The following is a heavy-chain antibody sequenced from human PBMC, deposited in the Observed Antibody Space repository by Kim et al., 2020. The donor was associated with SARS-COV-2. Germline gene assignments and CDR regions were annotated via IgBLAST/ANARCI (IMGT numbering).Heavy chain of an antibody. V-gene: IGHV3-43D*03. CDR2: ISWDGGST. CDR3: AKEDPSRYYYDSSGYSHFDS. J-gene: IGHJ4*02. Sequence: GGSLRLSCAASGFTFDDYAMHWVRQAPGKGLEWVSLISWDGGSTYYADSVKGRFTISRDNSKNSLYLQMNSLRAEDTALYYCAKEDPSRYYYDSSGYSHFDSWGPGTLVTVSS. D-gene: IGHD3-22*01. CDR1: GFTFDDYA.